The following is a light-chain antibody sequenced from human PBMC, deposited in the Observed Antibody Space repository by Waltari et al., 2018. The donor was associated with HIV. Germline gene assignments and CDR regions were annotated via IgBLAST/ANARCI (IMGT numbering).Light chain of an antibody. CDR2: CAS. CDR1: QRVLYGSDDKNY. V-gene: IGKV4-1*01. Sequence: DIMMTQSPDSLTVSLGERATIKCRSDQRVLYGSDDKNYLCQYQQKPGQSPKVLFYCASSRVSGVPDRFSASGSGTDFTLTINSLQAEDVAVYFCHQYFTASWTFGRGTTVQI. CDR3: HQYFTASWT. J-gene: IGKJ4*01.